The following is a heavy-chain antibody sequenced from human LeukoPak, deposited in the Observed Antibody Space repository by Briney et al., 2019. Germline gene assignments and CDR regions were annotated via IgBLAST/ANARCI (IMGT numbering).Heavy chain of an antibody. D-gene: IGHD2-2*01. Sequence: GGSLRLSCAASGFTFSSYWMHWVRQAPGKGLVWVSRINSDGSSTSYADSVKGRFTISRDNAKNTLYLQMNSLRAEDTAAYYCARDETVVVPAAKHDAFDIWGQGTMVTVSS. V-gene: IGHV3-74*01. CDR2: INSDGSST. CDR3: ARDETVVVPAAKHDAFDI. CDR1: GFTFSSYW. J-gene: IGHJ3*02.